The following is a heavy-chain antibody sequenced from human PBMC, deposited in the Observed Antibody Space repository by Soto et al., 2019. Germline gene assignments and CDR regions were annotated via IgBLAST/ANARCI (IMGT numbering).Heavy chain of an antibody. D-gene: IGHD5-18*01. CDR3: ARDSWTHQCLGFDY. CDR2: IFTSGNT. Sequence: SGTLSLTCSASGVSVSTGTYNWTWIPQTPGKGRECIGYIFTSGNTQYTYALYSRVTISRDMSKNQLPLRLASVTAADTAVYFCARDSWTHQCLGFDYWGPGILVTVSS. CDR1: GVSVSTGTYN. J-gene: IGHJ4*02. V-gene: IGHV4-61*01.